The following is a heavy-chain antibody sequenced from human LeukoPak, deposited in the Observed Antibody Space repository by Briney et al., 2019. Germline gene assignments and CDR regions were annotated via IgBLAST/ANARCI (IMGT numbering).Heavy chain of an antibody. CDR2: ISAYNGNT. Sequence: ASVTVSFKSSGYTFTSYGISWVRQPPAQGLEWMGWISAYNGNTNYAQKLQGRVTVTTDTSTSTAYMELRSLRCADTAVYYCARDRPRIAVAGPMSFDYWGQGTLVTVSS. CDR3: ARDRPRIAVAGPMSFDY. CDR1: GYTFTSYG. J-gene: IGHJ4*02. V-gene: IGHV1-18*01. D-gene: IGHD6-19*01.